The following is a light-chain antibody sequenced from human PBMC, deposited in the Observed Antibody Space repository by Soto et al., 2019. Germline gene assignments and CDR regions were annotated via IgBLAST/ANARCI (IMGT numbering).Light chain of an antibody. CDR2: AAS. CDR1: QTISDY. J-gene: IGKJ5*01. V-gene: IGKV1-39*01. Sequence: DIQLTQSPSSLSASVGDRVTITCRAGQTISDYLNWYQQTRGKAPKFXIYAASTLQSGVSSRFSGSGAGPYYSRTISSLQPEDVATYYCQQVINYTITFGQGTRLEIK. CDR3: QQVINYTIT.